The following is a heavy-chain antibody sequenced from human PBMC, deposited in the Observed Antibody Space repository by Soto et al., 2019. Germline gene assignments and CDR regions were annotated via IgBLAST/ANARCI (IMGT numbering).Heavy chain of an antibody. Sequence: SETLSLTCTVSGGSISSSSYYWGWIRQPPGKGLEWIGSIYYSGSTYYNPSLKSRVTISVDTSKNQFSLKLSSVTAADTAVYYCVILGYCCSTSCYLRPHQFDYWGQGTLVTVSS. CDR3: VILGYCCSTSCYLRPHQFDY. CDR1: GGSISSSSYY. D-gene: IGHD2-2*01. CDR2: IYYSGST. J-gene: IGHJ4*02. V-gene: IGHV4-39*01.